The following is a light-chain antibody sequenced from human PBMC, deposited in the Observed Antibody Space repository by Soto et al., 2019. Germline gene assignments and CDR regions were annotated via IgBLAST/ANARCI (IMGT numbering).Light chain of an antibody. CDR2: DVT. Sequence: QSVLTQPPSVSGAPGQRITISCTGSSCNIGAGYDVHWYQHLPGTAPKLMIYDVTKRPSGVSNRFSGSRSGSTASLTISGLQAEDEANYYCCSYAAYNKWMFGGGTKLTVL. J-gene: IGLJ3*02. CDR3: CSYAAYNKWM. CDR1: SCNIGAGYD. V-gene: IGLV1-40*01.